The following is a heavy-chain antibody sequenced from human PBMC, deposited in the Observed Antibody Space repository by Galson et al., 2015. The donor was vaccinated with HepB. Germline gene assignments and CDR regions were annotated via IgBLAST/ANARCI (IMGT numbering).Heavy chain of an antibody. CDR1: GFTFSSYS. CDR2: IKQDESEK. V-gene: IGHV3-7*05. D-gene: IGHD3-22*01. CDR3: ARERRKDSSGYYYFDY. Sequence: SLRLSCAASGFTFSSYSMNWVRQAPGKGLEWVANIKQDESEKYYVDSVRGRFTISRDNAKNSLYLQMNSLRAEDTAMYYCARERRKDSSGYYYFDYWGQGTLVTVSS. J-gene: IGHJ4*02.